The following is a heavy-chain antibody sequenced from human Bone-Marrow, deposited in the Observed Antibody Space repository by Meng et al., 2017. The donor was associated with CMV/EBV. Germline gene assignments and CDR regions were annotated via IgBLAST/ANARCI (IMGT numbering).Heavy chain of an antibody. Sequence: GGSLRLSCAASGFTFSSYAMSWVRQAPGKGPECVSVIYSGGGTTFYADSVKGRFTISRDNSKNTLYLQMNSLRAEDTAVYYCAKDRVKDSSRNWFDPWGQGTLVTVSS. V-gene: IGHV3-23*03. D-gene: IGHD6-13*01. J-gene: IGHJ5*02. CDR3: AKDRVKDSSRNWFDP. CDR1: GFTFSSYA. CDR2: IYSGGGTT.